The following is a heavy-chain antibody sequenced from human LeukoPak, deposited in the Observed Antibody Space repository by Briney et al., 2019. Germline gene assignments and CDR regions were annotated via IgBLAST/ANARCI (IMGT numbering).Heavy chain of an antibody. V-gene: IGHV4-4*07. CDR1: GGSISSYY. Sequence: SETLSLTCTVSGGSISSYYWSWIRQPAGKGLEWIGRIYTSGSTNYNPSLKSRVTMSVDTSKNQFSLKLSSVTAADTAVYCCARGFGYLRGVIHYYYYMDVWGKGTTVTVSS. D-gene: IGHD3-10*01. CDR3: ARGFGYLRGVIHYYYYMDV. CDR2: IYTSGST. J-gene: IGHJ6*03.